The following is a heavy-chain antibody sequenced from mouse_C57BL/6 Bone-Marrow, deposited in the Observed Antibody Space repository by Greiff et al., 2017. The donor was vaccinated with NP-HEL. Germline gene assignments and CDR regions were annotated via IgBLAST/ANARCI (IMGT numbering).Heavy chain of an antibody. CDR2: IYPRSGNT. CDR3: ARLYYYGSSYWFAY. D-gene: IGHD1-1*01. Sequence: VQLQQSGAELARPGASVKLSCKASGYTFTSYGISWVKQRTGQGLEWIGEIYPRSGNTYYNEKFKGKATLTADKSSSTAYMELRSLTSEDSAVYFCARLYYYGSSYWFAYWGQGTLVTVSA. V-gene: IGHV1-81*01. J-gene: IGHJ3*01. CDR1: GYTFTSYG.